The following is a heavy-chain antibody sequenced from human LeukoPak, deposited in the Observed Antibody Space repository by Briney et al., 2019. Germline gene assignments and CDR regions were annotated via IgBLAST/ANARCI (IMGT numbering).Heavy chain of an antibody. Sequence: GGSLRLSCAASGFTFSSYAMSWVRQAPGKGLEWVSAISGSGGSTYYADSVKGRFTISRDNSKNTLYLQMNSLRAEDAAVYYCAKVGYDSSGYYYVGSPYYFDYWGQGTLVTVSS. CDR3: AKVGYDSSGYYYVGSPYYFDY. D-gene: IGHD3-22*01. CDR2: ISGSGGST. J-gene: IGHJ4*02. CDR1: GFTFSSYA. V-gene: IGHV3-23*01.